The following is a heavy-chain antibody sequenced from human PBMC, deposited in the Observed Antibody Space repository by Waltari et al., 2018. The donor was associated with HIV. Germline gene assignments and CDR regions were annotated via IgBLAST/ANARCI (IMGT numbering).Heavy chain of an antibody. V-gene: IGHV4-38-2*02. Sequence: QVQLQESGPGLVKPSETLSLTCAVSGYSIRSGYYWGWIRQPPGTGLEWIGSIYHGGSTYYNPSLKSRVTISVDTSKNQFSLKLSSVTAADTAVYYCAREAAEGYYGSGSHAFDIWGQGTMVTVSS. CDR1: GYSIRSGYY. D-gene: IGHD3-10*01. J-gene: IGHJ3*02. CDR2: IYHGGST. CDR3: AREAAEGYYGSGSHAFDI.